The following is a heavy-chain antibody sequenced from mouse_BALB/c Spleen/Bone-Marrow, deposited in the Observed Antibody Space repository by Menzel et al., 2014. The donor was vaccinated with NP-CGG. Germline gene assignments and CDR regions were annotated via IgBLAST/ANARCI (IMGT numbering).Heavy chain of an antibody. CDR1: GFTFTDYY. CDR2: IRNKANGHTT. CDR3: ARDIGLRLRFAY. J-gene: IGHJ3*01. Sequence: EVKLVESGGGLVQPGGSLRLSCATSGFTFTDYYMSWVRQPPGKALEWLGFIRNKANGHTTEYSAPVKGRFTISRDNSQSILYLRMNTLRAEDSATYYCARDIGLRLRFAYWGQGTLVTVSA. V-gene: IGHV7-3*02. D-gene: IGHD1-2*01.